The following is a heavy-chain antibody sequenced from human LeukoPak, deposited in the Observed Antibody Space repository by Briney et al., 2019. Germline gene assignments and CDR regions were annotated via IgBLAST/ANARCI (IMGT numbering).Heavy chain of an antibody. D-gene: IGHD3-3*01. CDR3: ASSTIFGVVPFDY. J-gene: IGHJ4*02. Sequence: PSETLSLTCTVSGGSISSYFWSWIRQPPGKGLEWIGYIYYSGNTNYDPSLKSRVTISVDTSKNQFSLKLSSVTAADTAVYYCASSTIFGVVPFDYWGQGTLVTVSS. V-gene: IGHV4-59*08. CDR2: IYYSGNT. CDR1: GGSISSYF.